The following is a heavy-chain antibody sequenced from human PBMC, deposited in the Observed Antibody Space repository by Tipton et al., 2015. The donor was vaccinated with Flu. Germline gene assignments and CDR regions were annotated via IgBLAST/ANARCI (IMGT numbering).Heavy chain of an antibody. D-gene: IGHD3-9*01. CDR3: ARWYYDILTGYYTQGPNFDY. Sequence: TLSLTCTVSGGTISSYYWSWIRQPPGKGLEWIGYMYYSGSTYYNPSLKSRVTISVDTSKNQFSLKLSSVTAADTAVYYCARWYYDILTGYYTQGPNFDYWGQGTLVTVSS. CDR1: GGTISSYY. J-gene: IGHJ4*02. V-gene: IGHV4-59*12. CDR2: MYYSGST.